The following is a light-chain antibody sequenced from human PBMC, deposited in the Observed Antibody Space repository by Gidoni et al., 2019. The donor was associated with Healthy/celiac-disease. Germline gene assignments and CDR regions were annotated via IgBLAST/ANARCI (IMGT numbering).Light chain of an antibody. Sequence: HSALTQPASVSWSPGQSTTISFTGTSSDVGGYNYVSWYQQHPGKAPKLMIYDVSNRPSGVSNRFSGSKSGNTASLTISGLQAEDEADYYCSSYTSSSTVVFGGGTKLTVL. V-gene: IGLV2-14*03. CDR2: DVS. CDR3: SSYTSSSTVV. CDR1: SSDVGGYNY. J-gene: IGLJ2*01.